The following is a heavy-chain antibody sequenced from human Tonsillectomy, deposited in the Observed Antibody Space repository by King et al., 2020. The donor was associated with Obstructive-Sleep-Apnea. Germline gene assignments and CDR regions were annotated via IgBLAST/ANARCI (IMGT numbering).Heavy chain of an antibody. D-gene: IGHD3-16*01. CDR3: ARVGGLAFDY. CDR2: IISDGGAP. CDR1: GFTFSSYW. Sequence: VQLVESGGGLVQPGGALRISCAAPGFTFSSYWMPWGRPAPGEGVVWGSRIISDGGAPRYAGSVKGRFTISRDNAKNTLYLQMNSLRAEDTAVYYCARVGGLAFDYWGQGTLVTVSS. V-gene: IGHV3-74*01. J-gene: IGHJ4*02.